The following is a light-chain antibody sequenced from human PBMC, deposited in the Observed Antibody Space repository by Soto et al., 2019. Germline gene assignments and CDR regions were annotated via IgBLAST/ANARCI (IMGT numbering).Light chain of an antibody. J-gene: IGKJ4*01. CDR3: QQYGSSPGT. Sequence: EIVLTQSPGTLSLSPGERATLSCRASQSVSSSYLAWYQQKPGQAPRLLIYNAFNRATGIPDRFSGSGSGTDFTLTISRLEPEDFAVYYCQQYGSSPGTFGGATKVEIK. CDR2: NAF. CDR1: QSVSSSY. V-gene: IGKV3-20*01.